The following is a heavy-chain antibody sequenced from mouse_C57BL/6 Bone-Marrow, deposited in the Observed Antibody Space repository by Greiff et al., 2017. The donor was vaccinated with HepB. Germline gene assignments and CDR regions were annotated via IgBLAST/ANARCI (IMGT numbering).Heavy chain of an antibody. CDR3: ARSGDYDYAMDY. CDR1: GYTFTSYW. D-gene: IGHD2-4*01. CDR2: IHPNSGST. V-gene: IGHV1-64*01. J-gene: IGHJ4*01. Sequence: QVQLQRPGAELVKPGASVKLSCKASGYTFTSYWMHWVKQRPGQGLEWIGMIHPNSGSTNYNEKFKSKATLTVDKSSSTAYMQLSSLTSEDSAVYYCARSGDYDYAMDYWGQGTSVTVSS.